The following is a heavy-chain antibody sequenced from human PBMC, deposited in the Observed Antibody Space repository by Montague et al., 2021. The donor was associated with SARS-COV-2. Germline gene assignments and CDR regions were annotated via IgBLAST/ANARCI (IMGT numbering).Heavy chain of an antibody. D-gene: IGHD5-24*01. CDR2: ISTSGAYT. CDR1: GFIFRHYA. V-gene: IGHV3-23*01. J-gene: IGHJ4*02. CDR3: AKDREMDYSADY. Sequence: SLRLSCAASGFIFRHYAMSWVRQAPGKGLEWVSGISTSGAYTYYVDSLKGRFTISRDNSRNTLYLQMNSLRAEDTAIYYCAKDREMDYSADYWGQGTLVTVSS.